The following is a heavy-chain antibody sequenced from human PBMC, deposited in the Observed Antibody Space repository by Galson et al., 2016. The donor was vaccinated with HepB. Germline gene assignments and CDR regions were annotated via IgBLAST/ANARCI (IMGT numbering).Heavy chain of an antibody. J-gene: IGHJ4*02. CDR3: AKDLHPSNSNGMDY. CDR1: GFTFSYYG. V-gene: IGHV3-33*06. Sequence: SLRLSCAASGFTFSYYGMHWVRQAPGKGLEWVAVIWYDGSNKYYADSVKGRFTISRDNSKNTLYLQMNSLRAEDTAVYYCAKDLHPSNSNGMDYWGQGTLVTVSS. D-gene: IGHD4-23*01. CDR2: IWYDGSNK.